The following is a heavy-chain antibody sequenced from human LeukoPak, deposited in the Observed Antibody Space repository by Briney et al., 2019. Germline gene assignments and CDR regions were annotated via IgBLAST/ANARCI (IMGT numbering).Heavy chain of an antibody. CDR1: GYSISSGYY. J-gene: IGHJ4*02. V-gene: IGHV4-38-2*01. Sequence: PSETLSLTCAVSGYSISSGYYWGCIRQPPGKGLWGIGSIYHSGSTYYNPSLKRRVTIPIHTSENQISLKLSSVTAADTAVYYCARSGEILEWLLSGYFDYWGQGTLVTVSS. D-gene: IGHD3-3*01. CDR3: ARSGEILEWLLSGYFDY. CDR2: IYHSGST.